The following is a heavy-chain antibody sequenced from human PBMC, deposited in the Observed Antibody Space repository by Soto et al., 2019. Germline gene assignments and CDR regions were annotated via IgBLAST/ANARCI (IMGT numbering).Heavy chain of an antibody. J-gene: IGHJ4*02. Sequence: GASVKFSCKASGYTFTSYGISWVRQAPGQGLEWMGWISAYNGNTNYAQKLQGRVTMTTDTSTSTAYMELRSLRSDDTAVYYCARDPLGGSYRGAFDYWGQGTQVTVSS. V-gene: IGHV1-18*01. D-gene: IGHD1-26*01. CDR2: ISAYNGNT. CDR1: GYTFTSYG. CDR3: ARDPLGGSYRGAFDY.